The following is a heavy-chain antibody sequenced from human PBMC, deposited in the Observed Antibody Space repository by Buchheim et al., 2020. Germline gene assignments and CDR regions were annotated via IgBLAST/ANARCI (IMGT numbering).Heavy chain of an antibody. J-gene: IGHJ6*02. Sequence: EVQLVESGGVVVQPGGSLRLSCAASGFTFDDYIMHWVRQAPGKGLEWVSLISWDGETTYYADSVKGRFTISRDNSKNSLYLQMNSLRPEDTALYYCAKDHSIAVAGPYYNGMDVWGQGTT. CDR1: GFTFDDYI. V-gene: IGHV3-43*01. CDR3: AKDHSIAVAGPYYNGMDV. CDR2: ISWDGETT. D-gene: IGHD6-19*01.